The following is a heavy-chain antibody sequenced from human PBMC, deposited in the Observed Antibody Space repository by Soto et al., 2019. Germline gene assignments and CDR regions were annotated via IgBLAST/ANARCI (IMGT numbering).Heavy chain of an antibody. CDR3: VRFSGIPV. CDR1: GDSYTYYA. V-gene: IGHV1-3*04. D-gene: IGHD1-1*01. J-gene: IGHJ4*02. CDR2: INTGNGKT. Sequence: GASVKVSCEACGDSYTYYALHWVRQAPGQGLEWMGWINTGNGKTKYSQNFQGRLTITRDTSATTLYMELSSLRSEDTTVYYCVRFSGIPVWGQGTLVTVSS.